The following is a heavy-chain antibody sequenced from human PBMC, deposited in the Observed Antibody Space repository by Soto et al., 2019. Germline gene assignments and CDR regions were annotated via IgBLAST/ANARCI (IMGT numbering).Heavy chain of an antibody. CDR2: INAGNGNT. J-gene: IGHJ5*02. CDR3: ARVPRRGADGYINNWFDP. D-gene: IGHD5-12*01. CDR1: GYTFTSYA. V-gene: IGHV1-3*01. Sequence: ASVKVSFTASGYTFTSYAMHWVRQAPGQRLEWMGWINAGNGNTKYSQKFQGRVTITRDTSASTAYMELSSLRSEDTAVYYCARVPRRGADGYINNWFDPWGQGTLVTVSS.